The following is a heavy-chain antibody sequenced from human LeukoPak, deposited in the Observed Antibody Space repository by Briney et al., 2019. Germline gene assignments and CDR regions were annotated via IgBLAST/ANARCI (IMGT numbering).Heavy chain of an antibody. CDR3: ARERSIAARHFVY. J-gene: IGHJ4*02. CDR2: INPSGGST. V-gene: IGHV1-46*01. Sequence: ASVKVSCKASGYTFTDSYVHWVRQAPGQGLEWMGIINPSGGSTTYAQKFQGRVTMTRETSTSTVYMELSSLRSEDTAVYYCARERSIAARHFVYWGQGTLVTVSS. D-gene: IGHD6-6*01. CDR1: GYTFTDSY.